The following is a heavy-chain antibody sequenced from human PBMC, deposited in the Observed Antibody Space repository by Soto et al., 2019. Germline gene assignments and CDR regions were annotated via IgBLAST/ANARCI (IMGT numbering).Heavy chain of an antibody. CDR2: IYYTGST. J-gene: IGHJ3*02. D-gene: IGHD3-10*01. CDR3: ARWFGEPQNAFDI. CDR1: GGSISSGDYY. Sequence: QVQLQESGPGLVKPSQTLSLTCSVSGGSISSGDYYLSWIRQPPGKGLEWIGYIYYTGSTYYNPSLKSRVTISLDTSKKQFSLNLSSVTATDTAVYYCARWFGEPQNAFDIWGQGTMVTVSS. V-gene: IGHV4-30-4*01.